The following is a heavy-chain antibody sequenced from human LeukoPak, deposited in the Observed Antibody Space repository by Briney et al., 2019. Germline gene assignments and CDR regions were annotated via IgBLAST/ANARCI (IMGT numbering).Heavy chain of an antibody. V-gene: IGHV3-11*01. CDR1: GFTFSDYY. Sequence: GGSLRLSCAASGFTFSDYYMSWIRQAPGKGLEWVSYISSSGRTIFYADYVKGRFTISRDNSKNTLYLQMNSLRAEDTAVYYCAKDRRGSSGSFDYWGQGTLVTVSS. CDR3: AKDRRGSSGSFDY. CDR2: ISSSGRTI. D-gene: IGHD3-22*01. J-gene: IGHJ4*02.